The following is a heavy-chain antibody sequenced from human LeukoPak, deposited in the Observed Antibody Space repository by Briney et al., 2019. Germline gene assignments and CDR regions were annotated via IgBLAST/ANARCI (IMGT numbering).Heavy chain of an antibody. CDR3: ARGEKGWLQFLDY. D-gene: IGHD5-24*01. J-gene: IGHJ4*02. Sequence: ASVKVSCKTSGYSFTSYGISWVRQAPGQGLEWMGGIIPIFGTANYAQKFQGRVTITADKSTSTAYMELSSLRSEDTAVYYCARGEKGWLQFLDYWGQGTLVTVSS. CDR1: GYSFTSYG. CDR2: IIPIFGTA. V-gene: IGHV1-69*06.